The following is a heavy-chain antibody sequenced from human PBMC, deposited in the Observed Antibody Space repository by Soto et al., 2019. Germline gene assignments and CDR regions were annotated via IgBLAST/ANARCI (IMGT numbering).Heavy chain of an antibody. Sequence: SGGSLRLSCAASGFTFSSYGVHWVRQAPGKGLEWVAVISYDGSNKYYADSVKGRFTISRDNSKNTLYLQMNSLRAEDTAVYYCAKDRIAHVVVAPYDSLGPGT. CDR3: AKDRIAHVVVAPYDS. CDR2: ISYDGSNK. J-gene: IGHJ4*02. D-gene: IGHD2-15*01. CDR1: GFTFSSYG. V-gene: IGHV3-30*18.